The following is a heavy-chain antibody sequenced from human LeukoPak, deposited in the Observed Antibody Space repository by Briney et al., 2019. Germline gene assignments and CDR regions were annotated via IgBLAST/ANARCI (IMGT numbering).Heavy chain of an antibody. V-gene: IGHV3-7*01. CDR1: GLTFSSHW. CDR3: ARRINSSGWSSRYFDY. J-gene: IGHJ4*02. Sequence: GGSLRLSCAASGLTFSSHWMSWVRQAPGKGLEWVANIKQDGSEKYYVDSVKGRFTISRDNAKNSLYLQMNSLRAEDTAVYYCARRINSSGWSSRYFDYWGQGTLVTVSS. D-gene: IGHD6-19*01. CDR2: IKQDGSEK.